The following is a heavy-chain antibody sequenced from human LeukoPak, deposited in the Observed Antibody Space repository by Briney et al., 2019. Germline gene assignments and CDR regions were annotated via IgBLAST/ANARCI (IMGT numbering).Heavy chain of an antibody. Sequence: SETLSLTCTVSGGSISSSSYYWGWLRQPPGKGLEWIGSIYYSGSTYYNPSLKSRVTISVDTSKNQFSLKLSSVTAADTAVYYCARDSGYALDYWGQGTLVTVSS. V-gene: IGHV4-39*07. CDR2: IYYSGST. CDR1: GGSISSSSYY. CDR3: ARDSGYALDY. D-gene: IGHD5-12*01. J-gene: IGHJ4*02.